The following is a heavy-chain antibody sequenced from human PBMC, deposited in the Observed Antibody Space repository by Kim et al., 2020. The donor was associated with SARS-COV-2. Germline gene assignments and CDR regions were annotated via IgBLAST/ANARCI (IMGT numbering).Heavy chain of an antibody. Sequence: LSLTCAASGFTFSSYAMHWVRQAPGKGLEWVALISYDGSNKYYADSVKGRFTISRDNSKNTLYLQMNSLRAEDTAVYYCARDGGNYMDYWGHGTLVT. D-gene: IGHD1-26*01. CDR1: GFTFSSYA. V-gene: IGHV3-30*04. CDR2: ISYDGSNK. J-gene: IGHJ4*01. CDR3: ARDGGNYMDY.